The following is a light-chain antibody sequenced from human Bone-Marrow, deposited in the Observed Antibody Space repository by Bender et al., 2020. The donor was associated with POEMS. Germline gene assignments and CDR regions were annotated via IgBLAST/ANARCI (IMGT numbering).Light chain of an antibody. Sequence: QSALTQPASVSGSPGQSITISCTGTSSDVGYYNYVSWYQHHPGKAPKLVIFGVTNRPSGVSNRFSGSKSGNTASLTISGLQAEEEADYHVNSYTTSNTWVFGGGTKVTVL. CDR3: NSYTTSNTWV. CDR1: SSDVGYYNY. CDR2: GVT. J-gene: IGLJ3*02. V-gene: IGLV2-14*03.